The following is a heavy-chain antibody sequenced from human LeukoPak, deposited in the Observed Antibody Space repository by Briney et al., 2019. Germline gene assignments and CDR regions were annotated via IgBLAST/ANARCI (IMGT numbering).Heavy chain of an antibody. J-gene: IGHJ4*02. D-gene: IGHD1-14*01. V-gene: IGHV3-9*01. CDR2: ISWNSGSI. CDR1: GFTFDDYA. CDR3: AKDMGPEPATGLDY. Sequence: GGSPRLSCAASGFTFDDYAMHWVRQAPGKGLEWVSGISWNSGSIGYADSVKGRFTISRDNAKNSLYLQMNSLRAEDTALYYCAKDMGPEPATGLDYWGQGTLVTVSS.